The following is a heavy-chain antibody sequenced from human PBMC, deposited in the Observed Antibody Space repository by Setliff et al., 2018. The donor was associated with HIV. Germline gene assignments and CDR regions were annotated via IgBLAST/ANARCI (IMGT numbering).Heavy chain of an antibody. CDR1: GYTFNGYY. CDR3: XREITAAGGLHYYYYMDV. Sequence: ASVKVSCKASGYTFNGYYMNWVRQAPGQGLEWMGQINPDSGGTNYAQKFQGRVTMTRDTSISTAYMELNRLRSDDTAVYYCXREITAAGGLHYYYYMDVWGKGTTVTVS. V-gene: IGHV1-2*06. J-gene: IGHJ6*03. CDR2: INPDSGGT. D-gene: IGHD6-13*01.